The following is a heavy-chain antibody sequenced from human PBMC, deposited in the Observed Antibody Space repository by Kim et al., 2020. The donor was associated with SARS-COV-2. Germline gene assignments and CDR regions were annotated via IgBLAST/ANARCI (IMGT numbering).Heavy chain of an antibody. Sequence: SETLSLTCSVSGDSINNNVYYWGWIRQPPGRGLEWIASIDHAGPTSYNASLTRPATISVDTSKNQFSLELTSLTAAHTAVYYCARDGHYTNTWDYYFD. D-gene: IGHD2-2*02. CDR3: ARDGHYTNTWDYYFD. CDR1: GDSINNNVYY. CDR2: IDHAGPT. V-gene: IGHV4-39*07. J-gene: IGHJ4*01.